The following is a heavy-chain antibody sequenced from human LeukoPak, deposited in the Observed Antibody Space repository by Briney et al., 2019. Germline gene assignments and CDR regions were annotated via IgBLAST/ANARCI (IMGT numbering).Heavy chain of an antibody. CDR3: ASHPDYYDSSGVDY. V-gene: IGHV1-18*01. J-gene: IGHJ4*02. CDR2: INAYNGNT. Sequence: ASVKVSCKASGYTFTSYGISWVRQAPGQGLEWMGWINAYNGNTNYAQKLQGRVTMTTDTSTSTAYMELRSLRSDDTAVYYCASHPDYYDSSGVDYWGQGTLVTVSS. D-gene: IGHD3-22*01. CDR1: GYTFTSYG.